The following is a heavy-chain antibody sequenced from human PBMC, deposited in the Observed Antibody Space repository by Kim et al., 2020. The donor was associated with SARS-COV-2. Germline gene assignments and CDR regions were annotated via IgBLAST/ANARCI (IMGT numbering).Heavy chain of an antibody. J-gene: IGHJ1*01. D-gene: IGHD6-19*01. CDR3: AEAGRSADSSGWWLYFHH. V-gene: IGHV3-23*01. Sequence: KGRFTISRDSSKNTLYLQMNSLRAEDTAVYYCAEAGRSADSSGWWLYFHHWGQGTLVTVSS.